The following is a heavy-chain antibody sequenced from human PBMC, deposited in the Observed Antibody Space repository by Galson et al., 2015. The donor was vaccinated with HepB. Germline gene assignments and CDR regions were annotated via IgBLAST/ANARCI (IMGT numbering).Heavy chain of an antibody. CDR2: IIPIFGTA. CDR1: GGTFSSYA. Sequence: SVKVSCKASGGTFSSYAISWVRQAPGQGLEWMGGIIPIFGTANYAQKFQGRVTITADKSTSTAYMELSSLRSEDTAVYYCARDGESGIGARHGAPFYWFDPWGQGTLVTVSS. V-gene: IGHV1-69*06. J-gene: IGHJ5*02. CDR3: ARDGESGIGARHGAPFYWFDP. D-gene: IGHD6-6*01.